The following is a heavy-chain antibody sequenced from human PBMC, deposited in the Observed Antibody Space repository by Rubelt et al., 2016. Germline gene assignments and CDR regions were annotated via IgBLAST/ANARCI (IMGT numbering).Heavy chain of an antibody. J-gene: IGHJ4*02. CDR2: INSDGSST. CDR3: ARLGYCSNGVCYGSDY. CDR1: GFTVSSNY. V-gene: IGHV3-74*01. Sequence: GGGLVQPGGSLRLSCAASGFTVSSNYMSWVRQAPGKGLEWVSRINSDGSSTSYADSVKGRFTISRDNAKNTLYLQMNSLRAEDTAVYYCARLGYCSNGVCYGSDYWGQGTLVTVSS. D-gene: IGHD2-8*01.